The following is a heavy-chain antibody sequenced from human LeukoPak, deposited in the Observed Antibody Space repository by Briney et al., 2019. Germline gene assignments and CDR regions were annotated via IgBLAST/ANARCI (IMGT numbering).Heavy chain of an antibody. CDR3: ARDQDDAFDI. V-gene: IGHV4-59*01. CDR1: GGSISSYY. Sequence: SETLSLTCTVSGGSISSYYWSWIRQPPGKGLEWIGYIYYSGGTNYNPSLKSRVTISVDTSKNQFSLKLSSVTAADTAVYYCARDQDDAFDIWGQGTMVTVSS. J-gene: IGHJ3*02. CDR2: IYYSGGT.